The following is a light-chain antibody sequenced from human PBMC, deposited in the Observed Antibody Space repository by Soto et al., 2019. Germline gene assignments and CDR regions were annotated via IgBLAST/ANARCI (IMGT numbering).Light chain of an antibody. CDR2: EVN. CDR3: CSSGGSPTYV. Sequence: QSFLTQPASVSVSPGRSITISCTGTSSNVGSYKLVSWYQQHPGKAPKLMIFEVNKRPSGVSNRLSGSKSGNTASLTISGLKVEDEADYYCCSSGGSPTYVFGTGTKVTVL. J-gene: IGLJ1*01. CDR1: SSNVGSYKL. V-gene: IGLV2-23*02.